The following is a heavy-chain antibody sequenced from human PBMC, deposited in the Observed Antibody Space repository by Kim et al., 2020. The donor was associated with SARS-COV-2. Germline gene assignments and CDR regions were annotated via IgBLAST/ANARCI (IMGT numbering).Heavy chain of an antibody. CDR3: ARGRSGGSCYST. J-gene: IGHJ4*02. CDR2: INHSGST. V-gene: IGHV4-34*01. D-gene: IGHD2-15*01. CDR1: GGSFSGYY. Sequence: SETLSLTCAVYGGSFSGYYWSWIRQPPGKGLEWIGEINHSGSTNYNPSLKSRVTISVDTSKNQFSLKLSSVTAADTAVYYCARGRSGGSCYSTWGQGTLVTVSS.